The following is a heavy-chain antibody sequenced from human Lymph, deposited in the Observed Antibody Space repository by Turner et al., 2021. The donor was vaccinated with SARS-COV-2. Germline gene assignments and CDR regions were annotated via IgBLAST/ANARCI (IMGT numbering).Heavy chain of an antibody. CDR1: GGSISSGDYY. Sequence: QVQLQESGPGLVKPSQTLSLTCTVSGGSISSGDYYWSWIRQPPGKGLEWFGYIYYSGSTYYNPSLKSRVTISVDTSKNQFSLKLSSVTAADTAVYYCARVVVLRRAYFDYWGQGTLVTVSS. V-gene: IGHV4-30-4*01. CDR2: IYYSGST. CDR3: ARVVVLRRAYFDY. D-gene: IGHD2-8*01. J-gene: IGHJ4*02.